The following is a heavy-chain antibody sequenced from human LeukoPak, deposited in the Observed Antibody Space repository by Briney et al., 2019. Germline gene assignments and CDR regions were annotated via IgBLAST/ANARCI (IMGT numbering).Heavy chain of an antibody. Sequence: GGSLRLSCAASGFTFSSYSMNWVRQAPGKGLEWVSYISSSSSTIYYAGSVKGRFTISRDNAKNSLYLQMNSLRAEDTAVYYCASSGYPFDYWGQGTLVTVSS. J-gene: IGHJ4*02. CDR1: GFTFSSYS. CDR3: ASSGYPFDY. V-gene: IGHV3-48*04. CDR2: ISSSSSTI. D-gene: IGHD3-22*01.